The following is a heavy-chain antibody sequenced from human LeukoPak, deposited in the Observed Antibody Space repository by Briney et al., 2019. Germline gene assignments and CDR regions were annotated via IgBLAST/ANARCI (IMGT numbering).Heavy chain of an antibody. D-gene: IGHD3-10*01. V-gene: IGHV1-8*01. CDR3: AIRYGSGEKYYYYYYMDV. Sequence: ASVKVSCKASGYTFTSYDIKRERQAPGQGLGWMGRMNTNSGNTGYAQKFSGRVTMTRNTSISTVYVELSSLRSEDTAVYYCAIRYGSGEKYYYYYYMDVWGKGTTVTVSS. CDR1: GYTFTSYD. CDR2: MNTNSGNT. J-gene: IGHJ6*03.